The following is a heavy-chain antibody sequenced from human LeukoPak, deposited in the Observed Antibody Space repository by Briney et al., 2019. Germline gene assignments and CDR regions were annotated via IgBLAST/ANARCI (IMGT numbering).Heavy chain of an antibody. V-gene: IGHV3-21*01. D-gene: IGHD1-7*01. Sequence: GGSLRLSCAATGFTFSSYNMNWVRQAPGKGLEWVSSISISSSYIYYADSVKGRFTISRDNGKNSLYLQMNSLRADDTAVYYCARDCRGRNCGYYFDYWGQGTLVTVSS. CDR1: GFTFSSYN. J-gene: IGHJ4*02. CDR3: ARDCRGRNCGYYFDY. CDR2: ISISSSYI.